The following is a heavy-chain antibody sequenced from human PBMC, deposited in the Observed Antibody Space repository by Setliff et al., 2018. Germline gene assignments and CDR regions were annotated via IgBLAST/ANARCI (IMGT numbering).Heavy chain of an antibody. CDR1: GGTFSDYY. CDR2: INHRGST. V-gene: IGHV4-34*01. J-gene: IGHJ4*02. Sequence: SETLSLTCAAYGGTFSDYYWTWIRQTPGKGLEWVGEINHRGSTNYNPSLKSRVTISVDTSRDQFSLKLRSVTAADTAVYYCARGGTFRYFDYWGQGTPVTVSS. CDR3: ARGGTFRYFDY.